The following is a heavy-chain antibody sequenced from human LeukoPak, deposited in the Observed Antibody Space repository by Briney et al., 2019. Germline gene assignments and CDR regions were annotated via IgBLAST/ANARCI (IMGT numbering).Heavy chain of an antibody. Sequence: SETLSLTCTVSGGSISSYYWSWIRQPPGKGLEWIGSIYYSGNTNYNPSLRSRVTISVDTSKNQFSLKLSSVTAVDTAVYYCARGALMSRAGWYFDLWGRGTLVTVSS. CDR2: IYYSGNT. D-gene: IGHD6-19*01. CDR3: ARGALMSRAGWYFDL. CDR1: GGSISSYY. J-gene: IGHJ2*01. V-gene: IGHV4-59*12.